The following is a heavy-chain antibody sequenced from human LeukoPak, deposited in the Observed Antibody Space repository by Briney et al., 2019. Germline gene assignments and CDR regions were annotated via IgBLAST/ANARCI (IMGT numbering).Heavy chain of an antibody. CDR3: ATLHRKLAGGYNWFDP. D-gene: IGHD6-13*01. CDR2: FDPEDGET. V-gene: IGHV1-24*01. CDR1: GYTLTELS. J-gene: IGHJ5*02. Sequence: ASVKVSCKVSGYTLTELSMHWVRQAPGKGLEWMGGFDPEDGETIYAQKFQGRVTMTEDTSIDTAYMELSSLRSEDTAVYYCATLHRKLAGGYNWFDPWGQGTLVTVSS.